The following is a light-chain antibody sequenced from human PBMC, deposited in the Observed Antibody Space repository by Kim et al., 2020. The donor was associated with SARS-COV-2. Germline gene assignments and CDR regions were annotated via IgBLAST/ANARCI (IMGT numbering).Light chain of an antibody. CDR3: QAWDSSAVV. V-gene: IGLV3-1*01. Sequence: SVSPGQTASITCSGDNLGDKFACWYQQKPGQSPVLVIYEDFKRPSGIPERFSGSNSGNTATLTISGTQAMDEADYYCQAWDSSAVVFGGWTKLTVL. CDR2: EDF. CDR1: NLGDKF. J-gene: IGLJ2*01.